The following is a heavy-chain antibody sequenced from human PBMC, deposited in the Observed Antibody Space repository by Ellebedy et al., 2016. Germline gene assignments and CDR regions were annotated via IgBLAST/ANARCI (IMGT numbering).Heavy chain of an antibody. CDR1: GFTVRTNY. J-gene: IGHJ4*02. D-gene: IGHD3-22*01. CDR2: IYSGGST. Sequence: GESLKISCAASGFTVRTNYMSWVRQAPGKGLEWVSVIYSGGSTYYADSVKGRFTISRDNSKNTLYLQMNSLRAEDTAVYYCARPYYYHSSGPDYWGQGTLVTVSS. CDR3: ARPYYYHSSGPDY. V-gene: IGHV3-66*04.